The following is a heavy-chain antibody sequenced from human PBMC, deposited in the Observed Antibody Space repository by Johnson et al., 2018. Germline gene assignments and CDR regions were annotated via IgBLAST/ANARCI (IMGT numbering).Heavy chain of an antibody. CDR2: ISYDGSNK. Sequence: QVQLVQSGGGVVQPGRSLRLSCAASGFTFSSYAMHWVRQAPGKGLEWVAVISYDGSNKYYAASVKGRFTIYRDNSKNTLYLQMTSRRAEEPAGDYCAGDAMTTGTTIDYMDVWGKGTTVTVSS. D-gene: IGHD4-17*01. V-gene: IGHV3-30-3*01. CDR1: GFTFSSYA. J-gene: IGHJ6*03. CDR3: AGDAMTTGTTIDYMDV.